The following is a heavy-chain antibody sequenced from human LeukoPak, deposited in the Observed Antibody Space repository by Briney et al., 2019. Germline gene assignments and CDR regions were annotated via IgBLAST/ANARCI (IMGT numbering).Heavy chain of an antibody. J-gene: IGHJ3*02. CDR3: ARGKILTGYFGSFDS. Sequence: SENPSPPCTVTCGAISSYYWCWVRQPPGEGLVGIGDIYYSGGTSYNPSPQSRVTISVDTSKNYFSLELSSVPAADTAVFYCARGKILTGYFGSFDSWGQGTMVTVSS. D-gene: IGHD3-9*01. CDR1: CGAISSYY. V-gene: IGHV4-59*01. CDR2: IYYSGGT.